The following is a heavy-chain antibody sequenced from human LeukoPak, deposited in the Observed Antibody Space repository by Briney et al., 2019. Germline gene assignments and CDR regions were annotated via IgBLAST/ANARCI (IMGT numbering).Heavy chain of an antibody. Sequence: PGGSLRLSCAASGFTFSTYAMHWVRQAPGKGLEWVAIISYDGSNKYYADSVKGRFTISRDNSENTLFLQMNSLKPEDTAVYYCARDNYGGDYWGQGTLVTVSS. CDR2: ISYDGSNK. J-gene: IGHJ4*02. CDR3: ARDNYGGDY. D-gene: IGHD4-23*01. CDR1: GFTFSTYA. V-gene: IGHV3-30-3*01.